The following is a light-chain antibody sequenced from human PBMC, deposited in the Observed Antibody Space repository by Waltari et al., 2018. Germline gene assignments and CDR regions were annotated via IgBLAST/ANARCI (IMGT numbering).Light chain of an antibody. CDR2: GAS. V-gene: IGKV3-20*01. CDR1: QSVSRA. J-gene: IGKJ1*01. CDR3: QHYVRLPAK. Sequence: EIVLTQSPGSLSSSPGERVTLSCRASQSVSRALAWYQQKPGQAPRLLIFGASNRATGIPDRFSGSGSETDFSLTISRLEREDFAVYYCQHYVRLPAKFGRGPKVEIK.